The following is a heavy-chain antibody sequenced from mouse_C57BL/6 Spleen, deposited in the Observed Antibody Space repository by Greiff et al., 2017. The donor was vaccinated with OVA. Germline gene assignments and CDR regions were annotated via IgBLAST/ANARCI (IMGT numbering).Heavy chain of an antibody. Sequence: DVKLQESGPGLVKPSQSLSLTCSVTGYSITSGYYWNWIRQFPGNKLEWMGYISYDGSNNYNPSLKNRISITRDTSKNQFFLKLNSVTTEDTATYYCARETLLLGYFDYWGQGTTLTVSS. CDR2: ISYDGSN. D-gene: IGHD2-10*01. J-gene: IGHJ2*01. V-gene: IGHV3-6*01. CDR1: GYSITSGYY. CDR3: ARETLLLGYFDY.